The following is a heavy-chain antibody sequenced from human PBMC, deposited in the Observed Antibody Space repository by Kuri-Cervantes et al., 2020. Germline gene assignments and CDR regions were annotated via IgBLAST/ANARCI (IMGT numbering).Heavy chain of an antibody. CDR3: AKAEGVIIGHGMNYYYYYGMDV. Sequence: GGSLRLSCAASGFTFSSYAMHWVRQAPGKGLEWVAVISYDGSNKYYADSVKGRFTISRDNAKNSLYLQMNSLRAEDTALYYCAKAEGVIIGHGMNYYYYYGMDVWGQGTTVTVSS. D-gene: IGHD3-10*01. CDR1: GFTFSSYA. V-gene: IGHV3-30-3*01. J-gene: IGHJ6*02. CDR2: ISYDGSNK.